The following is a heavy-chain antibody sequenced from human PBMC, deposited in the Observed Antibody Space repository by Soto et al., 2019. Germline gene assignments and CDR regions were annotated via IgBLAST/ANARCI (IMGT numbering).Heavy chain of an antibody. CDR3: ARPSSAGDRSGVFDI. Sequence: QVQLVQSGAEGKKPGSSGKVSCKASGGAFSSYAISWVGQAPGQGLEWMGGIIPFFGTTNFAQKFQGRVTITADKSTSRAYMELSSLRSEDTAVYYCARPSSAGDRSGVFDIWGQGTMVTVSS. CDR2: IIPFFGTT. D-gene: IGHD6-25*01. J-gene: IGHJ3*02. CDR1: GGAFSSYA. V-gene: IGHV1-69*06.